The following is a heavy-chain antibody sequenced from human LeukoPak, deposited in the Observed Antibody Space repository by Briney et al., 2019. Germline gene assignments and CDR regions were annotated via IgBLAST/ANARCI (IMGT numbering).Heavy chain of an antibody. Sequence: GGSLRLSCAASGFTFSSYWMSWVRQAPGKGLEWVANIKQDGSEKYYVDSVKGRFTISRDNAKNSLYPQMNSLRAEDTAVYYCARDGDVDSTTGAFDIWGQGTMVTVSS. D-gene: IGHD7-27*01. CDR1: GFTFSSYW. V-gene: IGHV3-7*01. CDR3: ARDGDVDSTTGAFDI. CDR2: IKQDGSEK. J-gene: IGHJ3*02.